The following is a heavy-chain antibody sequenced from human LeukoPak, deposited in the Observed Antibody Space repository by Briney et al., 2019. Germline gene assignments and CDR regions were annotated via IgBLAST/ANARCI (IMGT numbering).Heavy chain of an antibody. CDR2: ISSSSENI. CDR1: GFTFSSYS. CDR3: GRQAALDY. V-gene: IGHV3-21*01. Sequence: GGSLRLSCATSGFTFSSYSMNWVRQAPGKGLEWVSSISSSSENIYYADSVKGRFTISRDNPKNSLFLQMNSLSVEDTAVYYCGRQAALDYWGQGILVTVSS. J-gene: IGHJ4*02. D-gene: IGHD2-15*01.